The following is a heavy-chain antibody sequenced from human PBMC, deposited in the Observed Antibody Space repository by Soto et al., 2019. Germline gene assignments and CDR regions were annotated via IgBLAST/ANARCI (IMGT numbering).Heavy chain of an antibody. J-gene: IGHJ4*02. CDR3: SRVDPGETSPFDH. CDR2: INPNGGST. D-gene: IGHD3-10*01. V-gene: IGHV1-46*03. CDR1: GYTYISYG. Sequence: EASVKVSCKASGYTYISYGISWVRQAPGQGLEWMGIINPNGGSTSYAQKFQGRVTMTRDTSTSTVYMEVSSLRSEDTAVYYCSRVDPGETSPFDHWGQGTLVTVSS.